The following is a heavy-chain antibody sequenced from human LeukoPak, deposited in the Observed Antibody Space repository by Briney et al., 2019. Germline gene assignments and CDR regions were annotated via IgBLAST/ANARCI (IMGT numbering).Heavy chain of an antibody. V-gene: IGHV1-46*01. CDR3: ARDPAYYYDSSGYLTLGWFDP. Sequence: ASVKVSCKASGYTFTSYYMHWVRQAPGQGLEWMGIINPSGGSTSYAQKFQGRVTMTRDTSTSTVYMELSSLRPEDTAVYYCARDPAYYYDSSGYLTLGWFDPWGQGTLVTVSS. J-gene: IGHJ5*02. CDR1: GYTFTSYY. D-gene: IGHD3-22*01. CDR2: INPSGGST.